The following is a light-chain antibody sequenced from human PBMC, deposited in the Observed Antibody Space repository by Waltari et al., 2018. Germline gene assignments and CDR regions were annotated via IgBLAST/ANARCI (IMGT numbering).Light chain of an antibody. V-gene: IGKV4-1*01. CDR1: QSFLYSANNKNQ. CDR3: QQYFTTLPVT. J-gene: IGKJ5*01. CDR2: WAS. Sequence: DIVLTQSPDSLAVSLGVRATISCKSSQSFLYSANNKNQLAWYQQKPGQPPKLLIYWASTRESGVPDRFSGSGSGTDFTLTISSLQAEDVAVYYCQQYFTTLPVTFGQGTRLEIK.